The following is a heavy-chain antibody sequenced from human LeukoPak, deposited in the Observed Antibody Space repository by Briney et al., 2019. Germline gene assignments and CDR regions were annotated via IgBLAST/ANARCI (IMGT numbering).Heavy chain of an antibody. D-gene: IGHD2-21*02. Sequence: GGSLRLSCAVSGFTLSSNWMHWVRQVPGEGLVWVSRIDDVGSGTSYADSVKGRFTISRDDAKNTVYLQMNSLRAEDTAVYYCATVFDFWGQGTLVTVSS. CDR2: IDDVGSGT. J-gene: IGHJ5*01. CDR3: ATVFDF. CDR1: GFTLSSNW. V-gene: IGHV3-74*01.